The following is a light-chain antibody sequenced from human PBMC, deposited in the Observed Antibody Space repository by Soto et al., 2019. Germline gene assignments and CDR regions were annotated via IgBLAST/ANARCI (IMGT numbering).Light chain of an antibody. CDR2: DVS. J-gene: IGLJ2*01. V-gene: IGLV2-11*01. CDR1: SSDVGGYKY. Sequence: QSALTQPRSVSGSPGQSVTISCTGTSSDVGGYKYVSCYQQHPGKAPKLMIYDVSKRPSGVPDRFSGSKSGNTASLTISGLQTEDEADYYCCSYAGSYTVVFGGGTKLTVL. CDR3: CSYAGSYTVV.